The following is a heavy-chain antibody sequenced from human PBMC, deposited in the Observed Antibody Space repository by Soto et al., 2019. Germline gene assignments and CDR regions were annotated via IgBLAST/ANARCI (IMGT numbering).Heavy chain of an antibody. CDR3: ARDNRYAFDI. CDR2: ISYDGSNK. Sequence: PGGSLRLSCAASGFTLSSYAMHWVRQAPGKGLEWVAKISYDGSNKEDADSVKGRFTISRDNSKNTLYLQLSSLRADDTGVYYCARDNRYAFDIWGQGTMVTVSS. CDR1: GFTLSSYA. V-gene: IGHV3-30-3*01. J-gene: IGHJ3*02.